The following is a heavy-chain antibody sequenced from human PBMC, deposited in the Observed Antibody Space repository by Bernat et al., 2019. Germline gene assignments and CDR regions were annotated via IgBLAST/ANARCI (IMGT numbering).Heavy chain of an antibody. J-gene: IGHJ1*01. CDR2: ITGDGSST. CDR1: GFAFSAYW. D-gene: IGHD6-19*01. V-gene: IGHV3-74*01. Sequence: EVQLVESGGGLVQPGGSLRLSCAASGFAFSAYWMNWVRQAPGKGLVWVARITGDGSSTTYADAVKGRFTISRDNAKNTLSLQMNSLTAEDTAVYYCARDGGYSTGLYFQHWGQGTLVTVSS. CDR3: ARDGGYSTGLYFQH.